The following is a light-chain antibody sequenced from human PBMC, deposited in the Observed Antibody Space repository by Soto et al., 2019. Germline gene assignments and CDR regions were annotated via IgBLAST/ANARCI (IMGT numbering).Light chain of an antibody. CDR2: DAS. CDR3: QQRSNGPPLT. Sequence: EIVLTQSPATLSLSPRERATLSCRASQSVSSYLAWYQQKPGQAPRLLIYDASNRATGIPARFSGSGSGTDFTLTISSLEPEDFAVYYCQQRSNGPPLTFGGGTKVDVK. V-gene: IGKV3-11*01. CDR1: QSVSSY. J-gene: IGKJ4*01.